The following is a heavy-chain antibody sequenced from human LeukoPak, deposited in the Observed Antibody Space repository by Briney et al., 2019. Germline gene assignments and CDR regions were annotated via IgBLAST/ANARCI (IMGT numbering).Heavy chain of an antibody. CDR2: ISNDGSRK. V-gene: IGHV3-30*03. J-gene: IGHJ4*02. D-gene: IGHD3-3*01. CDR1: GSTFSRHG. Sequence: PGGSLRLSCAPSGSTFSRHGMHRVRQAPGKGLEWVAIISNDGSRKYYAHSVEGRFTISRDNSKNTLYLQMDSLSAEDTAVYYCARDRAWNYFDYWGQGTLVTVSS. CDR3: ARDRAWNYFDY.